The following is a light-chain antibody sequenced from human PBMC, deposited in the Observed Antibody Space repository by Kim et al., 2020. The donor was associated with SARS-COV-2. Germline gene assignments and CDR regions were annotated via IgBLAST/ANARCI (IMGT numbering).Light chain of an antibody. CDR3: SSYAGSYTWV. CDR1: SSDVGRYNY. V-gene: IGLV2-11*01. J-gene: IGLJ3*02. CDR2: DVT. Sequence: GQSVTISCTGTSSDVGRYNYVSWYQQHPGKAPNLMIYDVTKRPSGVPDRFSGSKSGNTASLTISGLQAEDETDYYCSSYAGSYTWVFGGGTKLTVL.